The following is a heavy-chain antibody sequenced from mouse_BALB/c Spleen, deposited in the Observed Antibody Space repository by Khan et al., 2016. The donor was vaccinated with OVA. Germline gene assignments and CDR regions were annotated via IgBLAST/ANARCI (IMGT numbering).Heavy chain of an antibody. CDR3: ARAFYYGAWFAY. V-gene: IGHV2-9*02. Sequence: VELVESGPGLVAPSQTLSITCTVSWFSLSSYGVHWVRQPPGKGLEWLGVIWAGGSTNHNSALMSRLSISKDNSKSQVFLKMNSLQTDDTAMYYCARAFYYGAWFAYWGQGTLVTVSA. CDR1: WFSLSSYG. CDR2: IWAGGST. D-gene: IGHD1-1*01. J-gene: IGHJ3*01.